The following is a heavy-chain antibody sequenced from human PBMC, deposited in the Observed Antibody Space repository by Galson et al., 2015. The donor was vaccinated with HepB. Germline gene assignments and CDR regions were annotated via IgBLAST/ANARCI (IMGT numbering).Heavy chain of an antibody. Sequence: SLRLSCAASGFTFSSYSMNWVRQAPGKGLEWVSSISSSSYIYYADSVKGRFTISRDNAKNSLYLQMNSLRAEDTAVYYCASWSHYDYVWGSYRPQFDAFDIWGQGTMVTVSS. CDR3: ASWSHYDYVWGSYRPQFDAFDI. V-gene: IGHV3-21*01. CDR1: GFTFSSYS. J-gene: IGHJ3*02. CDR2: ISSSSYI. D-gene: IGHD3-16*02.